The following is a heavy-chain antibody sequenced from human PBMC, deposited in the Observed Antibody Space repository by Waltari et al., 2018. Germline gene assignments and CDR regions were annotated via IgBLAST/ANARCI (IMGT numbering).Heavy chain of an antibody. CDR3: ARVSLLRYYFDY. D-gene: IGHD5-12*01. CDR2: IYYSGST. J-gene: IGHJ4*02. Sequence: QLQLQESGPGLVKPSETLSLTCTVSGGSISSSSYYWGWLRQPPGKGLEWIGSIYYSGSTYYNPSLKSRVTISVDTSKNQFSLKLSSVTAADTAVYYCARVSLLRYYFDYWGQGTLVTVSS. CDR1: GGSISSSSYY. V-gene: IGHV4-39*07.